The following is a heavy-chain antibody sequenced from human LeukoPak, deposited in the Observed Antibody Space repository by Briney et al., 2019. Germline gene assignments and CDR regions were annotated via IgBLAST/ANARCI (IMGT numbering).Heavy chain of an antibody. J-gene: IGHJ6*03. CDR2: ISHNNSTV. CDR3: ATYPTDTAVVGSYYYYMDV. Sequence: GGSLRLSCVASGFTFNTYSMNWVRQAPGKGLEWVSYISHNNSTVYYADSVKGRFTISRDNAKNSLYLQINSLRAEDTAVYYCATYPTDTAVVGSYYYYMDVWGKGTTVTVSS. V-gene: IGHV3-48*01. CDR1: GFTFNTYS. D-gene: IGHD5-18*01.